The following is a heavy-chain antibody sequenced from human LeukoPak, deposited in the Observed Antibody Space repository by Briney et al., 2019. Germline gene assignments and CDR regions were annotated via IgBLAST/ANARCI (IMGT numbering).Heavy chain of an antibody. J-gene: IGHJ4*02. V-gene: IGHV3-23*01. Sequence: GGSLRLSYAASGFTFSSYAMSWVRQAPGKGLEWVSAITGSGDNTYYADSVKGRFTISRDNSKNTLYLQMNSLRAEDTAVYYCAKVVPTQNPGFWGQGTLVTVSS. CDR3: AKVVPTQNPGF. CDR1: GFTFSSYA. CDR2: ITGSGDNT.